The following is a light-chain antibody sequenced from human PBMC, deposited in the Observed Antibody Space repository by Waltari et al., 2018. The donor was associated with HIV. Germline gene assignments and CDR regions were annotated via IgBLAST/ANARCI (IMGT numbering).Light chain of an antibody. CDR1: TSDDGGYAY. CDR3: TSYRSGSTLV. J-gene: IGLJ2*01. CDR2: EVT. V-gene: IGLV2-14*01. Sequence: SALTQPASVSGSPGQSITIPCPATTSDDGGYAYVSWYQQHPGKAPKLMIFEVTYRPSGVSHRFSGSKSGNTASLTISGLQAEDEADYYCTSYRSGSTLVVGGGTKVTVL.